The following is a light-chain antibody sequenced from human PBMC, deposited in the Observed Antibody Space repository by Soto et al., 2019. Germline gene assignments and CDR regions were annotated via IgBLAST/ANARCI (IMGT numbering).Light chain of an antibody. Sequence: DIQMTQSPSTLSASVGDRVTITCRASQSISSWLAWYRQKPGKAPKLLIYKSSSLESGGPSRFRGSGSGTKFTLTISSLQPDDFATYYCQPYNSYSWTFGQGTKVEIK. J-gene: IGKJ1*01. CDR1: QSISSW. CDR3: QPYNSYSWT. CDR2: KSS. V-gene: IGKV1-5*03.